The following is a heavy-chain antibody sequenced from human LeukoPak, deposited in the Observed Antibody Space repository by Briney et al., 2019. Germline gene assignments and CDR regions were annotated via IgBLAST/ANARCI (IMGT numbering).Heavy chain of an antibody. D-gene: IGHD3-10*01. Sequence: ASVKVSCKASGYTFTSFDMNWVRQATGQGLEWMGWMNPNSGNTGYAQKFQGRVTMTRNTSISTAYMELSSLRSEDTAVYYCARGITMVRGKINNWFDPWGQGTLVTVSS. V-gene: IGHV1-8*01. J-gene: IGHJ5*02. CDR1: GYTFTSFD. CDR2: MNPNSGNT. CDR3: ARGITMVRGKINNWFDP.